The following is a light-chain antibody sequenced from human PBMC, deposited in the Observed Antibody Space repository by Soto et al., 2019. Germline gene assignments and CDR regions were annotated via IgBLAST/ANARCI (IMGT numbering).Light chain of an antibody. CDR3: NLYAGRDSFDVI. CDR2: DVT. CDR1: SSDIGAYNY. Sequence: QSALTQPPSASGSPGQSVTISCTGTSSDIGAYNYVSWYQQYPGKAPKLIIYDVTERPSGVPDRFSGSKSGNTASLTVSGLRADDEVVYYCNLYAGRDSFDVIFGGGTQLTVL. V-gene: IGLV2-8*01. J-gene: IGLJ2*01.